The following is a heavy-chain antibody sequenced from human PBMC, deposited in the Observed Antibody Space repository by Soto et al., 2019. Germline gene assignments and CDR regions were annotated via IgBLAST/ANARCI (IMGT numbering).Heavy chain of an antibody. J-gene: IGHJ6*02. CDR3: ASPPVAATYYYGMDV. Sequence: QVQLVQSGAEVKKPGSSVKVSCKASGGTFSSYAISWVRQAPGQGLEWMGGIIPIFGTANYAQKFQGRVTIPADDATSTAYMELGSLGSEDTAGYYCASPPVAATYYYGMDVWGQGTTVTVSS. D-gene: IGHD1-26*01. V-gene: IGHV1-69*12. CDR2: IIPIFGTA. CDR1: GGTFSSYA.